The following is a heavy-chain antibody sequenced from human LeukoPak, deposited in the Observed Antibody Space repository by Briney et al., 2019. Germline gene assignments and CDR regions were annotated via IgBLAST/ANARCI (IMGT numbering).Heavy chain of an antibody. J-gene: IGHJ4*02. Sequence: GGSPRLSCLASGFTFRSYGMHWVRQAPGKGLAWVAFISDDGNEKTYGDSVKGRFTISRDKSKNTLYLQMNSLRPEDTAVYYCARGRGTTSSNFDYWGQGNLVTVSS. CDR1: GFTFRSYG. CDR2: ISDDGNEK. CDR3: ARGRGTTSSNFDY. V-gene: IGHV3-30*19. D-gene: IGHD2-2*01.